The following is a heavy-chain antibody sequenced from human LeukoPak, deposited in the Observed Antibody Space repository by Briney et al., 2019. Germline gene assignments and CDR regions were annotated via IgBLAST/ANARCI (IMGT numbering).Heavy chain of an antibody. CDR2: ISGSGVST. V-gene: IGHV3-23*01. D-gene: IGHD6-6*01. CDR3: AKGLAALPDFDY. CDR1: GFTFSSYA. J-gene: IGHJ4*02. Sequence: GGSLRLSCAASGFTFSSYAMSWVRQAPGKGLEWVSAISGSGVSTYYADSVKGRFTISRDNSKNTLYLQMNSLRAEDTAVYYCAKGLAALPDFDYWGQGTLVTVSS.